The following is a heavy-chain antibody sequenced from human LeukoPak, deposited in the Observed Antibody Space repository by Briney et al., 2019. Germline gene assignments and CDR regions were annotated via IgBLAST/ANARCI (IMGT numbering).Heavy chain of an antibody. J-gene: IGHJ4*02. CDR1: GDSISSYY. Sequence: ASETLSLTCTVSGDSISSYYWSWIRQHPGKGLEWIGYIYYSGTTYYNPSLQSRVTISVDTSKNQFSLRLSSVTAADTAVYYCARSNYGSGSYYNNWGQGTLVTVSS. D-gene: IGHD3-10*01. CDR3: ARSNYGSGSYYNN. V-gene: IGHV4-59*06. CDR2: IYYSGTT.